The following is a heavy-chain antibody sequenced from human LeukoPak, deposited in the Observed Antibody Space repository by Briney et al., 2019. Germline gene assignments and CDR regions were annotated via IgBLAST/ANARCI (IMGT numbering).Heavy chain of an antibody. D-gene: IGHD4-23*01. CDR1: GGTFSSYA. J-gene: IGHJ4*02. CDR2: IIPIFGTA. CDR3: ARGRTVALFDY. Sequence: SVKVSCKASGGTFSSYAISWMRQAPGQGLEWMGGIIPIFGTANYAQKFQGRVTITADKSTSTAYMELSSLRSEDTAVYYCARGRTVALFDYWGQGTLVTVSS. V-gene: IGHV1-69*06.